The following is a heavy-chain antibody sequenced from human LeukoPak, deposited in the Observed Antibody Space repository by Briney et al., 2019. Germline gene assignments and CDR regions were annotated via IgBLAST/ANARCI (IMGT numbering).Heavy chain of an antibody. J-gene: IGHJ4*02. V-gene: IGHV3-21*01. D-gene: IGHD6-19*01. CDR1: GFTFSSYS. CDR2: ISSSSSYI. Sequence: PGGSLRLSCAASGFTFSSYSMNWVRQAPGKGLEWVSSISSSSSYIYYADSVKGRFTISRDNAKNSLYLQMNSLRAEDTAVYYCARDGTSSGWYDYWGQGTLVTVYS. CDR3: ARDGTSSGWYDY.